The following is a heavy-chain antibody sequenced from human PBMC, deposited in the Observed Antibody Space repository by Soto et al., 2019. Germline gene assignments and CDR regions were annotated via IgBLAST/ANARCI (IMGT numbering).Heavy chain of an antibody. Sequence: QVQLVQSGAEVKKPGASVKVSCKASGYTFTSYGISWVRQAPGQGLEWMGWISAYNGNTNYAQKLQGRVTRTTDTSTRTAYMELRSLRSDDTAVYYCARAATRAVVRWGLDPWGQGTLVTVSS. CDR3: ARAATRAVVRWGLDP. CDR2: ISAYNGNT. CDR1: GYTFTSYG. J-gene: IGHJ5*02. D-gene: IGHD6-19*01. V-gene: IGHV1-18*01.